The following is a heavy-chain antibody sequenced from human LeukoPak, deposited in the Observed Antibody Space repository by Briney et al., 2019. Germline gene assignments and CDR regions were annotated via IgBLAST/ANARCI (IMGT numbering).Heavy chain of an antibody. CDR2: ISSSGSYI. CDR1: GFTFSSYS. J-gene: IGHJ4*02. Sequence: GGSLRLSCAASGFTFSSYSMNWVRQAPGKGLEWVSYISSSGSYIYYADSVKGRLTISRDNAQNSLYLQMNSLRADDTAVYYCARDLSQGATTDTLGYFDYWGQGALVTVSS. V-gene: IGHV3-21*01. CDR3: ARDLSQGATTDTLGYFDY. D-gene: IGHD1-1*01.